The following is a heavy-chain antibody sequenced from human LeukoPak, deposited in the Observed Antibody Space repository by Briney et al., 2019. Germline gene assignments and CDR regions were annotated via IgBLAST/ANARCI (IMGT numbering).Heavy chain of an antibody. Sequence: GGSLRLSCAASGFTFSSYAMSWVRQAPGKGLEWVSAISGSGGSTYYADSVKGRFTISRDNSKNTLYLQMNSLRAEDTAVYYCAKDGDYYYGSGSYTPLDAFDIWGQGTMVTVSS. CDR3: AKDGDYYYGSGSYTPLDAFDI. D-gene: IGHD3-10*01. CDR2: ISGSGGST. CDR1: GFTFSSYA. J-gene: IGHJ3*02. V-gene: IGHV3-23*01.